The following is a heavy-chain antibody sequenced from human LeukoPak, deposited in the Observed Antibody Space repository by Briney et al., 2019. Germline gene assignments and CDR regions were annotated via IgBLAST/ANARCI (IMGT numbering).Heavy chain of an antibody. Sequence: SETLSLTCTVSAGSISSYYWTWIRQPPGKGLELICDITYSGSTKYIHSSKSRLTMSIDTSKNQSSLRLSSVTAADTAVYYCARLASRYAFPYWGQGTLVTVSS. CDR1: AGSISSYY. J-gene: IGHJ4*02. V-gene: IGHV4-59*08. CDR3: ARLASRYAFPY. D-gene: IGHD3-3*02. CDR2: ITYSGST.